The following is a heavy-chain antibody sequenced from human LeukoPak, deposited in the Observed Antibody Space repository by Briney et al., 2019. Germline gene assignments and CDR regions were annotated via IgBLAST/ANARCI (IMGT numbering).Heavy chain of an antibody. D-gene: IGHD4-17*01. CDR1: GGTFSSYA. CDR3: ASGVGGDYGMDY. CDR2: IIPILGTA. V-gene: IGHV1-69*05. Sequence: SVKVSCKASGGTFSSYAISWVRQAPGQGLEWMGRIIPILGTANYAQKFQGRVTITTDESTSTAYMELSSLRSEDTAVYYCASGVGGDYGMDYWGQGTLVTVSS. J-gene: IGHJ4*02.